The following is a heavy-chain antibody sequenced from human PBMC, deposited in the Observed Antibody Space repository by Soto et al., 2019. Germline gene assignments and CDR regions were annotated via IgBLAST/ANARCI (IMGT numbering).Heavy chain of an antibody. Sequence: QVQLQQWGAGLLKPSETLSLTCAVYGGSFSGYYWSWIRQPPGKGLEWIGEINHSGSTNYNPSLKSRVTISVDQSKNQFSLKLSSVTAADTAVYYCARGWGYCSGGSCYKDYYYYMDVWGKGTTVTVSS. D-gene: IGHD2-15*01. CDR3: ARGWGYCSGGSCYKDYYYYMDV. J-gene: IGHJ6*03. CDR1: GGSFSGYY. V-gene: IGHV4-34*01. CDR2: INHSGST.